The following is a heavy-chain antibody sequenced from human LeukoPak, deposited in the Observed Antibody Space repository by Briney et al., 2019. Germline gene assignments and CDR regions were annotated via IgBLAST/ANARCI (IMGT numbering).Heavy chain of an antibody. V-gene: IGHV5-51*01. Sequence: GESLKISCKGSGYSFTSYWIGWVRQMPGKGLEWMGIIYPGDSDTRYSPSFQGQVTISADKSISTAYLQWSSLKASDTAMYYCARRGIAAAGTPFYYYYGMDVRGQGTTVTVSS. D-gene: IGHD6-13*01. CDR1: GYSFTSYW. CDR2: IYPGDSDT. CDR3: ARRGIAAAGTPFYYYYGMDV. J-gene: IGHJ6*02.